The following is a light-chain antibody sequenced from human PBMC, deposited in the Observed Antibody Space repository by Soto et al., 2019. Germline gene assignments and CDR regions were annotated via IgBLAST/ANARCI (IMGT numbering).Light chain of an antibody. CDR3: QSYDSSLSGFVV. Sequence: QSVLTQPPSVSGAPGQRVTISCTGSSSNIGAGYDVHWYQQLPGTAPKLLIYGNSNRPSGVPDRCSGSKSGTSASLAITGLQAEEEADYYCQSYDSSLSGFVVFGGGTKVTVL. J-gene: IGLJ2*01. CDR1: SSNIGAGYD. V-gene: IGLV1-40*01. CDR2: GNS.